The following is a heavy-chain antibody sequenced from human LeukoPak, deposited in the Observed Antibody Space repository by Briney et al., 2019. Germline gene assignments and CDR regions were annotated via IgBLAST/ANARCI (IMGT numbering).Heavy chain of an antibody. Sequence: GGSLRLSCAASGFTFSSYAMSWVRQAPRKGLEWVSAISGSGGSTYYADSVKGRFTISRDNSKNTLYLQMNSLRAEDTAVYYCAKDRGGYYYFDYWGQGTLVTVSS. CDR2: ISGSGGST. D-gene: IGHD5-12*01. V-gene: IGHV3-23*01. CDR3: AKDRGGYYYFDY. CDR1: GFTFSSYA. J-gene: IGHJ4*02.